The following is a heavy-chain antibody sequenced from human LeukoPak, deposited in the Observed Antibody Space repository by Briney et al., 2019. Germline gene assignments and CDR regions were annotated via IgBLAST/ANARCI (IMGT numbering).Heavy chain of an antibody. D-gene: IGHD3-10*01. Sequence: GGSLRLSCAASGFTFSSYGMHWVRQAPGKGLEWVAVIWYDGSNKYYADSVKGRFTISRDNSKNTLYLQMNSLRAEDTAVYYCAKVLQFGEPLGYYFDYWGRGTLVTVSS. V-gene: IGHV3-33*06. J-gene: IGHJ4*02. CDR1: GFTFSSYG. CDR3: AKVLQFGEPLGYYFDY. CDR2: IWYDGSNK.